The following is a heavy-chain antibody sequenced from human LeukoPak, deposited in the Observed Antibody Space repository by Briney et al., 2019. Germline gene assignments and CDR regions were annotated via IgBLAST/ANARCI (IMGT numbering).Heavy chain of an antibody. D-gene: IGHD2-21*02. CDR1: GYTLTELS. CDR3: ATHAVVTAISPGNYFDY. V-gene: IGHV1-24*01. Sequence: ASVKVSCKVSGYTLTELSMHWVRQAPGEGLEWMGGFDPEDGETIYAQKFQGRVTMTEDTSTDTAYMELSSLRSEDTAVYYCATHAVVTAISPGNYFDYWGQGTLVTVSS. J-gene: IGHJ4*02. CDR2: FDPEDGET.